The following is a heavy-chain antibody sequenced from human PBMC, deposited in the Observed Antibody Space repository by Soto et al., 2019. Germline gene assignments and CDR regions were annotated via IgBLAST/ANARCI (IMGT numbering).Heavy chain of an antibody. D-gene: IGHD2-15*01. J-gene: IGHJ4*02. Sequence: NPSETLSLTCTVSGGSISSGDYYWSWIRQPPGKGLEWIGYIYYSGSTYYNPSLKSRVTISVDTSKNQFSLKLSSVTAADTAVYYCARVSCSGGSCNFDYWGQGTLVTVSS. V-gene: IGHV4-30-4*01. CDR2: IYYSGST. CDR1: GGSISSGDYY. CDR3: ARVSCSGGSCNFDY.